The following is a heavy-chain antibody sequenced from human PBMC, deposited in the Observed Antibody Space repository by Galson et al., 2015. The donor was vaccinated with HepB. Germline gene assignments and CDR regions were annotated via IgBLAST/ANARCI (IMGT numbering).Heavy chain of an antibody. Sequence: SLRLSCAASGFSFSRSWMHWVRQAPGKGLVWVSRIKGDGSDTAYADFVKGRFTVSRDNAKNTQYLQMNSLRTEDTALYYCVRDGDNYDFDYWGQGTQVTVSS. CDR3: VRDGDNYDFDY. CDR2: IKGDGSDT. D-gene: IGHD4-17*01. J-gene: IGHJ4*02. V-gene: IGHV3-74*01. CDR1: GFSFSRSW.